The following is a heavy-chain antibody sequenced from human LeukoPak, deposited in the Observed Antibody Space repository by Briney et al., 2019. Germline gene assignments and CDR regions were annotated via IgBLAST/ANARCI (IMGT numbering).Heavy chain of an antibody. CDR1: GFTFSSYA. V-gene: IGHV3-30-3*01. Sequence: PGGSLRLSCAASGFTFSSYAMHWVRQAPGKGLEWVAVISYDGSNKYYADSVKGRFTISRDNSKNTLYLQMNSLRAEDTAVYYCARVRNRRNGYTGFDYWGQGTLVTVSS. D-gene: IGHD5-24*01. CDR2: ISYDGSNK. CDR3: ARVRNRRNGYTGFDY. J-gene: IGHJ4*02.